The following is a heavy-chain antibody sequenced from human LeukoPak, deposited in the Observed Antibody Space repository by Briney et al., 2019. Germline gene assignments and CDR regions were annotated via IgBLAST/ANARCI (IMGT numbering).Heavy chain of an antibody. CDR2: IYYSGST. D-gene: IGHD4-11*01. CDR3: ARATVTRDYYYYGMDV. CDR1: GGSISSGGYY. Sequence: PSETLSLTCTVSGGSISSGGYYWSWIRQPPGKGLEWIGYIYYSGSTNYNPSLKSRVTISVDTSKNQFSLKLSSVTAADTAVYYCARATVTRDYYYYGMDVWGQGTTVTVSS. J-gene: IGHJ6*02. V-gene: IGHV4-61*08.